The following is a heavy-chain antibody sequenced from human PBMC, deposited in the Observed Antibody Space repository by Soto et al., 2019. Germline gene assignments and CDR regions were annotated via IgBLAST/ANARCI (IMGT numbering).Heavy chain of an antibody. CDR1: GYTFTSYY. J-gene: IGHJ4*02. V-gene: IGHV1-46*03. Sequence: ASVKVSCKASGYTFTSYYMHWVRQAPGQGLEWMGIINPSGGSTSYAQKFQGRVTMTRDTSTSTVYMELSSLRSEDTAVYYCPTDGDYYDSSGYPDYWGQGTLVTVSS. CDR2: INPSGGST. D-gene: IGHD3-22*01. CDR3: PTDGDYYDSSGYPDY.